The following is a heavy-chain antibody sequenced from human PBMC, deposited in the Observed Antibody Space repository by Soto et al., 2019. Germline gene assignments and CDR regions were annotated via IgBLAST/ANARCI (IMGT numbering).Heavy chain of an antibody. CDR1: GGSIRSYY. CDR3: ARDGCSGHGCFEYFFDH. CDR2: IFTTGTT. D-gene: IGHD2-15*01. V-gene: IGHV4-4*07. J-gene: IGHJ4*02. Sequence: TSETLSLTCTVSGGSIRSYYWNWIRQPAGKGLEWLGRIFTTGTTNYSPSLKSRVSMSVDTSRNQFSLELRSVTAADTAVYYCARDGCSGHGCFEYFFDHWGQGILVTVYS.